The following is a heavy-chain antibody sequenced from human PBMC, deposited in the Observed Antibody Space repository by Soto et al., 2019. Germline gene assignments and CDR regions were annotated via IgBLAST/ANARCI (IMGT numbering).Heavy chain of an antibody. CDR3: AREKGYISGPKNFDY. V-gene: IGHV4-30-4*01. CDR2: IYDSGSS. CDR1: GASISSGDYF. D-gene: IGHD5-12*01. Sequence: SETLSLTCTVSGASISSGDYFWSWIRQSPGKGLQWIGYIYDSGSSYYTPSLKSRVTMSVDTSKNQFSLKLSSVTAADTAVYFCAREKGYISGPKNFDYWGQGTLVTVSS. J-gene: IGHJ4*02.